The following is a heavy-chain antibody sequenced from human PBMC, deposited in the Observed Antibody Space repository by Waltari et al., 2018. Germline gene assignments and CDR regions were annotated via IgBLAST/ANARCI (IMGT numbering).Heavy chain of an antibody. Sequence: EVQLVESGGGLIQPGGSLRLSCEASGFTVSSNYMTWVRQAPGKGLEWVSIIYTGGTTYYADSVKGRFAISTDNSKNTLYLQMNSLRVEDTAVYYCARDRTRVGGMDVWGQGTTVTVSS. CDR2: IYTGGTT. CDR3: ARDRTRVGGMDV. J-gene: IGHJ6*02. D-gene: IGHD4-17*01. CDR1: GFTVSSNY. V-gene: IGHV3-53*01.